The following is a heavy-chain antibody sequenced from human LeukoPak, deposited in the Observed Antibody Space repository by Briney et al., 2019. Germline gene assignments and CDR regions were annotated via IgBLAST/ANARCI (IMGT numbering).Heavy chain of an antibody. V-gene: IGHV3-49*04. CDR1: GFTFGDYA. J-gene: IGHJ4*02. D-gene: IGHD3-10*01. Sequence: GGSLRLSCTASGFTFGDYAMSWVRQAPGKGLEWVGFIRSKAYGGTTEYAASVKGRFTISRDDSKSIAYLQMSSLKTEDTAVYYCSKWVRFGEFYDYWGQGTLVTVSS. CDR2: IRSKAYGGTT. CDR3: SKWVRFGEFYDY.